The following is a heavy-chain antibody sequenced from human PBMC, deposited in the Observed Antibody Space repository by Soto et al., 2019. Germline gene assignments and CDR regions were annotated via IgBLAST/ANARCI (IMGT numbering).Heavy chain of an antibody. CDR3: ARYFRGSGRYFFDY. CDR1: GITSFSSC. J-gene: IGHJ4*02. D-gene: IGHD6-19*01. Sequence: GVSLRRSCVASGITSFSSCRCCVRQAPGKGLEWVANINQDGGGTYYVDSVEGRFTVSRDNAKDSLYLQMNSLRGEDTAVYYCARYFRGSGRYFFDYWGQGTLVTVSS. CDR2: INQDGGGT. V-gene: IGHV3-7*03.